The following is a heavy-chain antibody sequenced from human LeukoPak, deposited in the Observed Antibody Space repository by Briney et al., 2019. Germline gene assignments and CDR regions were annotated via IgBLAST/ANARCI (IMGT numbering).Heavy chain of an antibody. CDR1: GCSISSGYY. V-gene: IGHV4-38-2*01. Sequence: KPSETLSLTCAVSGCSISSGYYWGWIRQPPGKGLEWIGSIYHSGSTYYNPSLKSRVTISVDTSKNQFSLKLSSVTAADTAVYYCARQGRVVGATGYYYYYYMDVWGKGTTVTVSS. J-gene: IGHJ6*03. D-gene: IGHD1-26*01. CDR2: IYHSGST. CDR3: ARQGRVVGATGYYYYYYMDV.